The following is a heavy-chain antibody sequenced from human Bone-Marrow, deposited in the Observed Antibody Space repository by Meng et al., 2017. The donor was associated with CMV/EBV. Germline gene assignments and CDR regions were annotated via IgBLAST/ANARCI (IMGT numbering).Heavy chain of an antibody. Sequence: SETLSLTCAVYGGSFSGYYWSWIRQPPGKGLEWIGEINHSGSTNYNPSLKSRVTISVDTSKNQFSLKLSSVTAADTAVYYCARAPVEKGTLAMVDWGQGTLVTVSS. D-gene: IGHD4/OR15-4a*01. CDR1: GGSFSGYY. V-gene: IGHV4-34*01. CDR2: INHSGST. J-gene: IGHJ4*02. CDR3: ARAPVEKGTLAMVD.